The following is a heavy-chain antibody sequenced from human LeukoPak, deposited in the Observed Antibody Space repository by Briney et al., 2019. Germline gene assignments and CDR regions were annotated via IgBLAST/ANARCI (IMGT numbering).Heavy chain of an antibody. CDR1: GFTVSSNY. V-gene: IGHV3-66*01. J-gene: IGHJ4*02. Sequence: GGSLRLSCAASGFTVSSNYMSWVRQAPGKGLEWVSVIYRGGSTYYADSVKGGFTISRDNCNNTLCLQMNSLRAEDTAVYYCAGIQLWSPFYYCGQGTLVTVSS. CDR3: AGIQLWSPFYY. CDR2: IYRGGST. D-gene: IGHD5-18*01.